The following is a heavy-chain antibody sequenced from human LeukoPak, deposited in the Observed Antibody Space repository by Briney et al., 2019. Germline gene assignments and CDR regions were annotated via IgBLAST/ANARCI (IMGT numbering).Heavy chain of an antibody. CDR3: ARSKGGYDSPFDY. CDR2: ISGSGGST. CDR1: GFTFSSYA. D-gene: IGHD5-12*01. V-gene: IGHV3-23*01. Sequence: GGSLRLSCAASGFTFSSYAMNWVRQAPGKGLEWVSAISGSGGSTYYADSVKGRFTISRDNAENSLYLQMNSLRAEDTAVYYCARSKGGYDSPFDYWGQGTLVTVSS. J-gene: IGHJ4*02.